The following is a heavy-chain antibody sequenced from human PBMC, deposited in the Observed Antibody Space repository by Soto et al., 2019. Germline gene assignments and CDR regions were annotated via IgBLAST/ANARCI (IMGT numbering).Heavy chain of an antibody. CDR2: IYYSGST. D-gene: IGHD6-13*01. CDR1: GGSISRGGYY. J-gene: IGHJ6*02. Sequence: PSETLSLTYTVSGGSISRGGYYWSWIRQTPGKGLEWVGYIYYSGSTYYNPSLKSRVTISVDTSKNQFSLKLSSVTAADTAVYYCARGAEDFGIAANVDPVYYYYGMDVWGQGTTVTVSS. CDR3: ARGAEDFGIAANVDPVYYYYGMDV. V-gene: IGHV4-30-4*01.